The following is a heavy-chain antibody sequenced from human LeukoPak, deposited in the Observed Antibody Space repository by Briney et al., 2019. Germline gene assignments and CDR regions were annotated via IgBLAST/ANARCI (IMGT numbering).Heavy chain of an antibody. D-gene: IGHD3-16*01. Sequence: SETLSLTCTVSADSISTSNYYWGWIRQPPGKGLEWIGSVYYTGRTYDSPSLKSRVTISIDTSKNQFSLKLNSVTAADTAVYYCATTPHYEGGGFDIWGQGTMVTVSS. CDR2: VYYTGRT. V-gene: IGHV4-39*01. CDR3: ATTPHYEGGGFDI. J-gene: IGHJ3*02. CDR1: ADSISTSNYY.